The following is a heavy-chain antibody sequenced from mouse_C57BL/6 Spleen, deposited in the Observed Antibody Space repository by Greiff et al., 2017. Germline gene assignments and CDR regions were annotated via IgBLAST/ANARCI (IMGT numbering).Heavy chain of an antibody. V-gene: IGHV1-82*01. J-gene: IGHJ4*01. CDR2: IYPGDGDT. Sequence: QVQLQQSGPELVKPGASVKISCKASGYAFSSSWMNWVKQRPGKGLEWIGRIYPGDGDTNYNGKFKGKATLTADKSSSTAYMQLSSLTSEDSAVYFCAASTVGMDYWGQGTSVTVSS. D-gene: IGHD1-1*01. CDR3: AASTVGMDY. CDR1: GYAFSSSW.